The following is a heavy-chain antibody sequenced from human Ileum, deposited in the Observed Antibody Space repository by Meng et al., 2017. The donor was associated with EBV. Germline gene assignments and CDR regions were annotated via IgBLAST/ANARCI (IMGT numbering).Heavy chain of an antibody. V-gene: IGHV4-30-4*01. CDR2: IYNSGST. J-gene: IGHJ2*01. Sequence: VQRQGSVVGLGKTLLPPDRSVNLSGGSSRISNYYWSMNRQPPGKGLEWGGHIYNSGSTYYTPSLKSLKTISVDTSKNNFTLKLRYVTGVDTAVYDCARCQKGYFDLWGRGTLVTVSS. CDR3: ARCQKGYFDL. CDR1: GGSSRISNYY.